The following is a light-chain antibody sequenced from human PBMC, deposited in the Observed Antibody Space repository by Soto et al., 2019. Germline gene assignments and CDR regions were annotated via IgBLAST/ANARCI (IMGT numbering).Light chain of an antibody. CDR1: QSVLYSSNNQTY. V-gene: IGKV4-1*01. J-gene: IGKJ1*01. Sequence: DIVMTQSPDSLAVSLGERATINCKSSQSVLYSSNNQTYLAWFQQKPGQPPKLLIYWASTRESGVPDRFSGSGSVTDFALTISSLQAEDVAVYYCQQYLNSLRMFGQGTKGESK. CDR2: WAS. CDR3: QQYLNSLRM.